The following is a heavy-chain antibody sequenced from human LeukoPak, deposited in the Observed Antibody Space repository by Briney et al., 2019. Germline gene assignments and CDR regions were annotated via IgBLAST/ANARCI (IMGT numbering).Heavy chain of an antibody. Sequence: SETLSLTCAVSGASITSNNWWSWVRQPPGKGLEWIGEIYHGGSTNYNPSLKSRVTISVDTSKNQFSLKLSSVTAADTAVYYCARIDSGNYEAPFDYWGQGSLITVSS. CDR2: IYHGGST. CDR1: GASITSNNW. J-gene: IGHJ4*02. V-gene: IGHV4-4*02. CDR3: ARIDSGNYEAPFDY. D-gene: IGHD1-26*01.